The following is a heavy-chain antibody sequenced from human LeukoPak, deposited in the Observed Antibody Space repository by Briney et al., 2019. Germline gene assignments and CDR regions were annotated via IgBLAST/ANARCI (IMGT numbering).Heavy chain of an antibody. CDR2: IYSGGST. V-gene: IGHV3-66*01. J-gene: IGHJ4*02. CDR1: GFTVSSNY. Sequence: GGSLRLSCAASGFTVSSNYMSWVRQAPGKGLEWVSVIYSGGSTYYADSVKGRFTISRDNSKNTLYLQMNSLRAEDTAVYYCARGVYYDFWSAYLSASDYWGQGTLVTVSS. D-gene: IGHD3-3*01. CDR3: ARGVYYDFWSAYLSASDY.